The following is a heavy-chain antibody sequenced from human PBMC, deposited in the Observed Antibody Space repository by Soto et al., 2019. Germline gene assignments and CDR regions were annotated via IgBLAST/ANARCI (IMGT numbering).Heavy chain of an antibody. V-gene: IGHV3-23*01. J-gene: IGHJ4*02. CDR2: ISGSGGST. CDR1: GFTFSSYA. Sequence: EVQLLESGGGLVQPGGSLRLSCAASGFTFSSYAMSWVRQAPGKGLEWVSAISGSGGSTYYADSVKGRFTISRDNSKNTLDLHMNSLRAEDTDVCDCAKDRGHQWLSSCYVDYWGQGTLVTVSS. D-gene: IGHD6-19*01. CDR3: AKDRGHQWLSSCYVDY.